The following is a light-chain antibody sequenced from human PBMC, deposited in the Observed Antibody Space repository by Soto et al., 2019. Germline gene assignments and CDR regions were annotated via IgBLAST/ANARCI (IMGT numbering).Light chain of an antibody. J-gene: IGKJ2*01. CDR3: HQYYLAPNT. V-gene: IGKV3-20*01. CDR2: RTS. Sequence: EIVLTQSPGTLSLSRGERVTLSCRASESVNDRFFGWYQHKPGQAPRLLIYRTSERATGIPDRFSGSGYGTDFSLSISRLEPEDSAVYYCHQYYLAPNTFGQET. CDR1: ESVNDRF.